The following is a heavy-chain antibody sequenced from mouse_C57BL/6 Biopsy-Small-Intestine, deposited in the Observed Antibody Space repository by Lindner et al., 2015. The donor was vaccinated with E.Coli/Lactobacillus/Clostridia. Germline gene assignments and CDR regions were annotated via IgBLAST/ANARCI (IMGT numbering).Heavy chain of an antibody. D-gene: IGHD1-1*01. CDR1: GYAFSSSW. CDR2: IYPGDGDT. V-gene: IGHV1-82*01. CDR3: ARDGSSSAWFAY. J-gene: IGHJ3*01. Sequence: VQLQESGPELVKPGASVKISCKASGYAFSSSWMNWVKQRPGKGLEWIGRIYPGDGDTNYNGKFKGKATLTADKSSSTAYMQLSSLTSEDSAVYFCARDGSSSAWFAYWGQGTLVTVSA.